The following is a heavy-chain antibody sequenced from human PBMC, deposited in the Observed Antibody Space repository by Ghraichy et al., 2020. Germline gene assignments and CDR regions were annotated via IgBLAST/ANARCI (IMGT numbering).Heavy chain of an antibody. CDR1: GFTFSSYA. Sequence: GSLRLSCAASGFTFSSYAMSWVRQAPGKGLEWVSTISDSGDSTYCPDSVKGRFTISRDNSKNTLYLQMNSLRAEDTAVYYCAKRPSRAVAGAFDIWGQGTMVTVSS. J-gene: IGHJ3*02. D-gene: IGHD6-19*01. CDR3: AKRPSRAVAGAFDI. V-gene: IGHV3-23*01. CDR2: ISDSGDST.